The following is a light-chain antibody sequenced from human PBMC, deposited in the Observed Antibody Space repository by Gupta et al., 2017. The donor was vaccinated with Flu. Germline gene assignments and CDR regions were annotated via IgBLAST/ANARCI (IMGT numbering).Light chain of an antibody. V-gene: IGLV4-60*03. CDR1: GGHNDYI. CDR2: VESSGRY. J-gene: IGLJ1*01. Sequence: QPVLTQSSSASASLGSSVKLPCTLSGGHNDYIIAWHQQQPGRAPRFLMKVESSGRYNKGSAVPDRFSGSSSGADRYLTISNVQSEDEADYYCETWGRDTYVFGTGTKVTVL. CDR3: ETWGRDTYV.